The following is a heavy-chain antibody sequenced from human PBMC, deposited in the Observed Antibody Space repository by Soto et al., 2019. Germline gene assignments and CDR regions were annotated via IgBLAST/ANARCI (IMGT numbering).Heavy chain of an antibody. CDR3: ASSYVGAGNPRDVH. J-gene: IGHJ4*02. V-gene: IGHV4-30-2*01. CDR2: IYHSGST. D-gene: IGHD3-10*01. Sequence: SDSLSRTCAVSVRSICIGGDSRSWILQPPGKGLEWIGYIYHSGSTYYNPSLKSRVTISVDRSKNQFSLKLSSVTAADTAVYYCASSYVGAGNPRDVHWGQGTRVTDPS. CDR1: VRSICIGGDS.